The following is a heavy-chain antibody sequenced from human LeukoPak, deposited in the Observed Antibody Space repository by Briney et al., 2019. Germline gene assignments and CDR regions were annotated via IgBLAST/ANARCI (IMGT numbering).Heavy chain of an antibody. V-gene: IGHV3-23*03. J-gene: IGHJ6*03. Sequence: PGGSLRLSCAASGFSVRSNYMSWVRQAPGKGLEWVSVIYSGGSTYSGGGTYYADSVKGRFTISRDNSKNTLYLQMNSLRAEDTAVYYCAKDAKWELHFYYYYMDVWGKGTTVTVSS. CDR2: IYSGGSTYSGGGT. CDR1: GFSVRSNY. CDR3: AKDAKWELHFYYYYMDV. D-gene: IGHD1-26*01.